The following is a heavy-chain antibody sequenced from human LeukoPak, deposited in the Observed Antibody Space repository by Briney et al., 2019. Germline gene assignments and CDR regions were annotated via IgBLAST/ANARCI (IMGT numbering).Heavy chain of an antibody. V-gene: IGHV3-48*01. CDR1: GPTFSTYG. D-gene: IGHD2-15*01. CDR2: ISTTSGTI. CDR3: AGGYCSDGTCYRFDP. J-gene: IGHJ5*02. Sequence: GGSLRLSCTVSGPTFSTYGMNWVRQAPGKGLEWLSYISTTSGTIYYADSVKGRFTISRENAKNSLYLQMNSLRAEDTAVHYCAGGYCSDGTCYRFDPWGQGTLVTVSS.